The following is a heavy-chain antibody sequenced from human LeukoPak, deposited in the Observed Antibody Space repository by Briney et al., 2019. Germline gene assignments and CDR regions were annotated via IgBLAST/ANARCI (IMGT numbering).Heavy chain of an antibody. D-gene: IGHD6-13*01. J-gene: IGHJ5*02. CDR3: ASHRDPQYSSSWYGFYWFDP. CDR2: IIPIRGIA. CDR1: GGTFSSYA. V-gene: IGHV1-69*04. Sequence: GASVKVSCKASGGTFSSYAISWVRQAPGQGLEWMGRIIPIRGIANYAQKFQGRVTITADKSTSTAYMELSSLRSEDTAVYYCASHRDPQYSSSWYGFYWFDPWGQGTLVTVSS.